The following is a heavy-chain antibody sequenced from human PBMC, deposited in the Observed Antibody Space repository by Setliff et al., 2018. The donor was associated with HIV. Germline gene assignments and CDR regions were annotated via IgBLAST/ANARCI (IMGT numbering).Heavy chain of an antibody. D-gene: IGHD2-2*02. J-gene: IGHJ6*03. Sequence: GGSLRLSCAASGFIFDDYAMHWVRQAPGKGLEWVSGISWNGDLTAYAGFTKGRFTISRDNARKSLYLEMNSLTTEDTASYYCVKDGSQSGLYYHYMDVWGKGTTVTVSS. CDR2: ISWNGDLT. V-gene: IGHV3-9*01. CDR3: VKDGSQSGLYYHYMDV. CDR1: GFIFDDYA.